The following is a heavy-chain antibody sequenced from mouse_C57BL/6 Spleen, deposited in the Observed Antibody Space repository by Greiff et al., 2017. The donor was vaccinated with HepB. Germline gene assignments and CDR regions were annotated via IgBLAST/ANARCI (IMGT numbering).Heavy chain of an antibody. CDR3: ARVVYAMDY. CDR1: GYAFSSSW. V-gene: IGHV1-82*01. Sequence: QVQLQQSGPELVKPGASVKISCKASGYAFSSSWMNWVKQRPGKGLEWIGRIYPGDGDTNYNGKFKGKATLTADKSSSTAYMQLSSLTSEDSAVYCCARVVYAMDYWGQGTSVTVSS. CDR2: IYPGDGDT. J-gene: IGHJ4*01.